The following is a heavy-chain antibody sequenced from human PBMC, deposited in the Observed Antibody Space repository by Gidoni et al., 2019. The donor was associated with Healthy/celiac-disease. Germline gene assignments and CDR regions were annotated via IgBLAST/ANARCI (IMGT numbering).Heavy chain of an antibody. CDR1: GGSFSGYY. CDR3: ARGRWNIVVVVAATPEVFDP. Sequence: QVQLQQWGAGLLQPSETLSLTCAVYGGSFSGYYWSWIRQPPGKGLEWIGEINHSGSPNYNPSLKSRVTISVDTSKNQFSLKLSSVTAADTAVYYCARGRWNIVVVVAATPEVFDPWGQGTLVTVSS. V-gene: IGHV4-34*01. CDR2: INHSGSP. D-gene: IGHD2-15*01. J-gene: IGHJ5*02.